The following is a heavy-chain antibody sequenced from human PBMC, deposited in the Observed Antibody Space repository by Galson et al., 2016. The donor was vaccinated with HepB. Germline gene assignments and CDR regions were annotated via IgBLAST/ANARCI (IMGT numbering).Heavy chain of an antibody. J-gene: IGHJ6*04. V-gene: IGHV3-23*01. D-gene: IGHD2/OR15-2a*01. Sequence: PGKGLEWVSGISGSGGGTYNADSVKGRFGISRDNSKNALFLQMNNLRAEDTALYYCAKVTRPGISTPRYGMDVWGKGTTVTVSS. CDR3: AKVTRPGISTPRYGMDV. CDR2: ISGSGGGT.